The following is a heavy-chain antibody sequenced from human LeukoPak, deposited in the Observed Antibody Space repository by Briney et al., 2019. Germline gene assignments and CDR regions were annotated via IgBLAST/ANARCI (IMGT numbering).Heavy chain of an antibody. V-gene: IGHV3-11*01. CDR3: AKVWEGATTSAFDI. CDR1: GFTFSDYY. Sequence: GGSLRLSCAASGFTFSDYYMSWIRQAPGKGLEWVSYISSSGSTMYYADSVKGRFTISRDNAKNSLYLQMNSLRAEDTAVYYCAKVWEGATTSAFDIWGQGTMVTVSS. J-gene: IGHJ3*02. D-gene: IGHD1-26*01. CDR2: ISSSGSTM.